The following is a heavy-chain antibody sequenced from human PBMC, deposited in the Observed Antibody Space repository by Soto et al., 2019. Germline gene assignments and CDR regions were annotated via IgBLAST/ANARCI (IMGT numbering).Heavy chain of an antibody. CDR1: GFTFSDYY. V-gene: IGHV3-11*06. D-gene: IGHD3-3*01. Sequence: GSLRLSCAASGFTFSDYYMSWIRQAPGKGLEWVSYISSSSSYTNYADSVKGRFTISRDNAKNSLYLQMNSLRAEDTAVYYCARHFKYYDPPLAFDIWGQGTMVTVSS. CDR2: ISSSSSYT. CDR3: ARHFKYYDPPLAFDI. J-gene: IGHJ3*02.